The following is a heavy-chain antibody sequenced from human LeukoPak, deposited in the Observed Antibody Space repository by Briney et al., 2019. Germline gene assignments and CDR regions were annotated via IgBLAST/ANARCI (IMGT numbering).Heavy chain of an antibody. CDR2: IYYSGGT. CDR3: AREGRQDYVYFDY. D-gene: IGHD4-17*01. J-gene: IGHJ4*02. Sequence: SETLSLTCSVSGGSLSNYYWNWIRQPPGKGLEWIGQIYYSGGTKYNPSLQSRVTISVDTSKNQFSLRLTSVTAADTAVFYCAREGRQDYVYFDYWGQGSLVTVSS. CDR1: GGSLSNYY. V-gene: IGHV4-59*01.